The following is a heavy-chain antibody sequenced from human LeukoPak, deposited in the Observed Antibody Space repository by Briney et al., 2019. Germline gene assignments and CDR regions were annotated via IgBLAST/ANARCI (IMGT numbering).Heavy chain of an antibody. CDR1: GFTFSSYA. D-gene: IGHD3-22*01. V-gene: IGHV3-23*01. J-gene: IGHJ4*02. CDR2: ITTSGGST. CDR3: AIMHGYYDGSGYWVQ. Sequence: GGSLRLSCATSGFTFSSYAMSWVRQAPGKGLEWVSFITTSGGSTSYADSVEGRFTISRDNPRNTLYMQMNSLRDEDTAVYYCAIMHGYYDGSGYWVQWGQGTLVTVSS.